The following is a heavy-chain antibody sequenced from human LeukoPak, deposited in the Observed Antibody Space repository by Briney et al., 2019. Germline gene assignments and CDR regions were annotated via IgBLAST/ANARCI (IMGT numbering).Heavy chain of an antibody. D-gene: IGHD5-18*01. V-gene: IGHV4-59*01. CDR3: ASLYSYGYNYYDY. J-gene: IGHJ4*02. CDR2: IYYSGST. Sequence: KASETLSLTCIVSGGSISSYYWSWIRQPPGKGLEWIGYIYYSGSTNYNPSLKSRVTMSVDTSKKQISLKLSSVTAADTAVYYCASLYSYGYNYYDYWGQGTLVSVSS. CDR1: GGSISSYY.